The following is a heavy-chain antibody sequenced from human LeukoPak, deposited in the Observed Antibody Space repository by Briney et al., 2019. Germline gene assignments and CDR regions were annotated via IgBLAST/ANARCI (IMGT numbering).Heavy chain of an antibody. Sequence: GGSLRLSCAASGFTFSSYGMHWVRQAPGKGLEWVAFIRYDGSNNYYADSVKGRFTISRDNSKHTLYLQMNSLRAEDTAVYYCAKERDTAMVTIDYWGQGTLVAVSS. CDR2: IRYDGSNN. J-gene: IGHJ4*02. CDR1: GFTFSSYG. D-gene: IGHD5-18*01. V-gene: IGHV3-30*02. CDR3: AKERDTAMVTIDY.